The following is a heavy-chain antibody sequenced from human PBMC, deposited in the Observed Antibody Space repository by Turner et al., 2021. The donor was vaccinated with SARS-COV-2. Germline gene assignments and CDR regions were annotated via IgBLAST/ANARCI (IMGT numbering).Heavy chain of an antibody. V-gene: IGHV4-30-4*01. D-gene: IGHD6-13*01. J-gene: IGHJ5*02. Sequence: QVQLQESGPGLVKPSQTLSLTCTVSGGSISSGDYYWSWIRQPPGKGLEWIGYIYYSGSTYYNPSLKSRVTISVDTSKNQFSLKLSSVTAADTAVYYCARAAYSSSWSGGDWFDPWGQGTLVTVS. CDR2: IYYSGST. CDR1: GGSISSGDYY. CDR3: ARAAYSSSWSGGDWFDP.